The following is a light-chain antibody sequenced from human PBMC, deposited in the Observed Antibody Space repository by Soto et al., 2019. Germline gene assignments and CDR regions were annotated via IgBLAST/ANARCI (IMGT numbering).Light chain of an antibody. CDR3: QQRYAWPPIT. V-gene: IGKV3-11*01. J-gene: IGKJ5*01. CDR2: DAS. Sequence: EIVLTQSPATLSLSPGERATPSCRASRSVRSYLAWYQQKPGQAPGLLIYDASNRAAGIPARFSGSGSETDFTLTISNLEPEDFAVYYCQQRYAWPPITFGQGTRLEIK. CDR1: RSVRSY.